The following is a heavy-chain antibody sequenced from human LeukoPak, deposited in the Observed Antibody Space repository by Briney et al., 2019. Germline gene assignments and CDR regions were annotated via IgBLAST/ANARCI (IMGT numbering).Heavy chain of an antibody. CDR2: IIPIFDTA. CDR3: ARISLGAIWGYYYGMDV. J-gene: IGHJ6*02. D-gene: IGHD1-26*01. Sequence: SVKVPCKASGGTFSSYSISWVRQAPGQGLEWMGGIIPIFDTADYAQKFQGRVTITADESTSTAYMELSSLRSEDTAVFYCARISLGAIWGYYYGMDVWGQGTTVTVSS. CDR1: GGTFSSYS. V-gene: IGHV1-69*13.